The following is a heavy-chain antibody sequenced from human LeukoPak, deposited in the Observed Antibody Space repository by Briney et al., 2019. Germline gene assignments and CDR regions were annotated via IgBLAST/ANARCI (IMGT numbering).Heavy chain of an antibody. CDR2: ISGSGGST. CDR3: AKDRGNSPVGDY. J-gene: IGHJ4*02. CDR1: GFTFSSYA. Sequence: GGSLRLSCAASGFTFSSYAMSWVRQAPGKGLEWVSAISGSGGSTYYADSVKGRFTISRDNSKNTLYLQMNSLRAEDMAVYYCAKDRGNSPVGDYWGQGTLVTVSS. V-gene: IGHV3-23*01. D-gene: IGHD1/OR15-1a*01.